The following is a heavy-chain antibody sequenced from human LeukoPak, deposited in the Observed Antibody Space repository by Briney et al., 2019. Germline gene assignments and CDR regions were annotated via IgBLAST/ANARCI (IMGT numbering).Heavy chain of an antibody. CDR3: ARDQYDTWSRRGNFDS. CDR2: IKLDGSEK. J-gene: IGHJ4*02. V-gene: IGHV3-7*03. CDR1: GFTFGKYW. D-gene: IGHD3-3*01. Sequence: PGGSLRLSCVASGFTFGKYWMNWVRQAPGKGLEWVANIKLDGSEKNYVDSAKGRFTISRDNTKNSLYLQMNSLRVEDTAVFYCARDQYDTWSRRGNFDSWGQGTLVIVSS.